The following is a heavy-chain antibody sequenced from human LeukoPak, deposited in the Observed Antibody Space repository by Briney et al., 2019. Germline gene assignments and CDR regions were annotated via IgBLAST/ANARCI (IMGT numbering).Heavy chain of an antibody. D-gene: IGHD2-2*03. CDR1: GGSISSSSYY. V-gene: IGHV4-39*01. CDR3: ATSRFLNGWA. J-gene: IGHJ5*02. CDR2: IYYSGST. Sequence: SETLSLTCTVSGGSISSSSYYWGWIRQPPGKGLEWIGSIYYSGSTYYNPSLKSRVTISVDTSKNQFSLKLSSVTAADTAVYYCATSRFLNGWAWGQGTLVTVSS.